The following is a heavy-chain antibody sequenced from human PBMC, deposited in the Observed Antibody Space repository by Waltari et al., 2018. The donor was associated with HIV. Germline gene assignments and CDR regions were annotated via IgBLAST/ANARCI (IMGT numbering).Heavy chain of an antibody. CDR1: GAYISSDAHY. CDR2: IYYSGST. J-gene: IGHJ5*02. D-gene: IGHD2-2*02. V-gene: IGHV4-30-4*08. Sequence: QVELQESGPGLVKPSQTLSLSCTVSGAYISSDAHYWNWTRQPPGKGLEWIGSIYYSGSTYYNPSLKSRVTISIDKSKNQFSLKLTSVTAADTAVYFCAREVMVVVVPAAIYWFDPWGQGTLVTVSS. CDR3: AREVMVVVVPAAIYWFDP.